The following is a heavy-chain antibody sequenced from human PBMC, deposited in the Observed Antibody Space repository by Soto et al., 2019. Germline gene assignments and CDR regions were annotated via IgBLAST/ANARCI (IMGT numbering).Heavy chain of an antibody. V-gene: IGHV4-39*01. Sequence: QLQLQESGPGLVKPSENLSLTCSVSGDSINSDIYYWGWIRQPPGKGLEWIGSIYYRGNTSYNPSVQTRVTISLDKSKSQFSLKLNSVTAADSAVYFCARLEGLATISYYFDFWGQGALVTVSS. J-gene: IGHJ4*02. CDR3: ARLEGLATISYYFDF. CDR1: GDSINSDIYY. D-gene: IGHD3-9*01. CDR2: IYYRGNT.